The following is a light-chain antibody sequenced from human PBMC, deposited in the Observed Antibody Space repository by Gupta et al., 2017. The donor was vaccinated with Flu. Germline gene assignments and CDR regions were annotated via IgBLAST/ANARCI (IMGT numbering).Light chain of an antibody. V-gene: IGKV3-11*01. J-gene: IGKJ3*01. CDR1: QSISSY. CDR2: DAS. Sequence: EIVLTQSPATLSLSPGERATLSCRASQSISSYLAWYQQKPGQAPRLLIYDASNRATGTPARFSGSGFGKDFTLTISSREQEDFAVYYCQKRSNWPPFTFSQGTKLDI. CDR3: QKRSNWPPFT.